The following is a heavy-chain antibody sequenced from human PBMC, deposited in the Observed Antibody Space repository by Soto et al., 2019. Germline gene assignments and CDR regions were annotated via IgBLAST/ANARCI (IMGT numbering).Heavy chain of an antibody. CDR3: ARGDYGGNSDYYGMDV. Sequence: QVQLVQSGAEVKKPGSSVKVSCKASGGTFSSYAISWVRQAPGQGLEWMGGIIPIFGTANYAQKFQGRVTITADESTSAAYMELSSLRSEDTAVYYCARGDYGGNSDYYGMDVWGQGTTVTVSS. CDR2: IIPIFGTA. V-gene: IGHV1-69*01. CDR1: GGTFSSYA. J-gene: IGHJ6*02. D-gene: IGHD4-17*01.